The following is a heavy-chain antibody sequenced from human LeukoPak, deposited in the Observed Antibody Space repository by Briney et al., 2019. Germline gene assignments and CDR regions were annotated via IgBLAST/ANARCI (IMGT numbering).Heavy chain of an antibody. Sequence: GGSLRLSCAASGFTFSSYSMNWVRQAPGKGLEWVSYISSSTIYYADSVKGRFTISRDNAKNSLYLQMNSLRAEDTAVYYCARALVVRGYDYWGQGTLVTVSS. CDR1: GFTFSSYS. D-gene: IGHD3-22*01. J-gene: IGHJ4*02. V-gene: IGHV3-48*01. CDR3: ARALVVRGYDY. CDR2: ISSSTI.